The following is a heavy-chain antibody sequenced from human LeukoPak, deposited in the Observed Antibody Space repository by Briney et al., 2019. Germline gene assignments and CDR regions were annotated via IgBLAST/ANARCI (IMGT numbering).Heavy chain of an antibody. Sequence: SETLSLTCTVSGGSISSSSYYWGWIRQPPGKGLEWIGSIYYSGNTYYNPSLKSRVTISADTSKNQFSLKLSSVTAADTAVYYCARRAYYDFWSGYFPYYFDYWGQGTLVTVSS. J-gene: IGHJ4*02. D-gene: IGHD3-3*01. CDR1: GGSISSSSYY. CDR2: IYYSGNT. CDR3: ARRAYYDFWSGYFPYYFDY. V-gene: IGHV4-39*07.